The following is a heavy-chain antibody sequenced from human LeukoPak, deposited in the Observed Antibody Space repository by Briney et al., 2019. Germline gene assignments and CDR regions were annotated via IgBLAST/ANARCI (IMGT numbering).Heavy chain of an antibody. D-gene: IGHD5-12*01. CDR1: GYTFTGYY. J-gene: IGHJ4*02. Sequence: GASVKVSCKASGYTFTGYYMHWVRQAPGQGLEWMGWINPNSGGTNYAQKFQGRVTMTRDTSISTAYMELSRLRSDDTAVYYCARDHSGYDLGDDYWGQGTLVTVSS. CDR2: INPNSGGT. V-gene: IGHV1-2*02. CDR3: ARDHSGYDLGDDY.